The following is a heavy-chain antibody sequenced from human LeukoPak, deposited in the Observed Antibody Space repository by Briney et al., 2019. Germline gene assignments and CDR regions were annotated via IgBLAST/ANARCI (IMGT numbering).Heavy chain of an antibody. D-gene: IGHD6-13*01. CDR1: GGSFSGYY. CDR2: INHSGST. V-gene: IGHV4-34*01. CDR3: ARGFLGYSSSWYVFSPTFDY. Sequence: SETLSLTRAVYGGSFSGYYWSWIRQPAWKRLEWIGEINHSGSTNYNPSLKSRVTISVDTSKNQFSLKLSSVTAADTAVYYCARGFLGYSSSWYVFSPTFDYWGQGTLVTVSS. J-gene: IGHJ4*02.